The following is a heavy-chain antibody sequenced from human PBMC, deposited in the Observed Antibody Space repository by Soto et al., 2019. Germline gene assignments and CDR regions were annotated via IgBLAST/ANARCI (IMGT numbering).Heavy chain of an antibody. CDR1: GGSVSSGGYY. J-gene: IGHJ6*02. CDR2: IYSSGSP. V-gene: IGHV4-61*08. CDR3: ARHDYYYYGMDV. Sequence: QVQLQESGPGLVKPSETLSLTCTVSGGSVSSGGYYWSWIRQPPGKGLEWIGYIYSSGSPNYNPSLQSRVTISVDTSKTQFSLNLSSVTAADTAGYYCARHDYYYYGMDVWGQGTTVTVSS.